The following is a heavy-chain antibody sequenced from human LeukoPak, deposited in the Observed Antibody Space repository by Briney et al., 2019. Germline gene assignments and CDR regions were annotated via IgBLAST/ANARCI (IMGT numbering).Heavy chain of an antibody. V-gene: IGHV4-39*02. J-gene: IGHJ4*02. CDR2: VYYTGST. Sequence: PSETLSLTCTVSGGSISSSGYYWGWIRQPPGKGLEWVGSVYYTGSTFYNPSLKSRVTTSVDTSKNHFSLNLSSVTAADTAVYYCARHRGRYYDSGRYYYFDYWGQGTLVTVSS. CDR3: ARHRGRYYDSGRYYYFDY. D-gene: IGHD3-10*01. CDR1: GGSISSSGYY.